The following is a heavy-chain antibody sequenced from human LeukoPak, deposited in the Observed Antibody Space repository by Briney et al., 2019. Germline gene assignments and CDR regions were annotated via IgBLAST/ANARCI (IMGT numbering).Heavy chain of an antibody. V-gene: IGHV3-23*01. CDR2: ISGSGGST. CDR3: ARAGYSSSWYGGY. CDR1: GFTFSSYG. Sequence: GGSLRLSCAASGFTFSSYGMSWVRQAPGKGLEWVSAISGSGGSTYYADSVKGRFTISRDNSKNTLYLQMNSLRAEDTDVYYCARAGYSSSWYGGYWGQGTLVTVSS. D-gene: IGHD6-13*01. J-gene: IGHJ4*02.